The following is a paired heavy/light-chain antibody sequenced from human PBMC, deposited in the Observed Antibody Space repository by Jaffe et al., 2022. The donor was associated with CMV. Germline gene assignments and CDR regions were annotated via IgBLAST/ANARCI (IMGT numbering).Light chain of an antibody. Sequence: DIQMTQSPSPLSASVGDRVTITCQASQDITTFLNWYQQKPGKAPKVLIYDASSLERGVPSRFSGSGSGTYFTLTISSLQPEDSATYYCQQYKSAPLTFGGGTKVEIK. V-gene: IGKV1-33*01. J-gene: IGKJ4*01. CDR1: QDITTF. CDR3: QQYKSAPLT. CDR2: DAS.
Heavy chain of an antibody. V-gene: IGHV3-23*04. Sequence: EVQVVESGGGLVQPGGSLRLSCAASGFSNTNYAISWVRQAPGSGLEWVSAISDSDQSIYYTHYADSVKGRFTVSRDSPRNTVYLQMNSLRAEDTAIYYCAKHQGPGIAARPTCAFDLWGQGTMVAVSS. D-gene: IGHD6-6*01. CDR2: ISDSDQSIYYT. J-gene: IGHJ3*01. CDR1: GFSNTNYA. CDR3: AKHQGPGIAARPTCAFDL.